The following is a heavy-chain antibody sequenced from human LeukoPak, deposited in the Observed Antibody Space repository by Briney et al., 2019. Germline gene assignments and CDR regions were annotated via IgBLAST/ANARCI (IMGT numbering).Heavy chain of an antibody. CDR2: ISGSGGTT. V-gene: IGHV3-23*01. CDR3: AKDFEVHSNGCRGYFDF. Sequence: GGSLRLSCAASGFTFNNHAITWVRQAPAKGLEWVSAISGSGGTTYYADSVKGRFTISRDNSKNTLYLQMNSLRPEDTAIYYCAKDFEVHSNGCRGYFDFWGQGTLVTVSS. J-gene: IGHJ4*02. CDR1: GFTFNNHA. D-gene: IGHD6-19*01.